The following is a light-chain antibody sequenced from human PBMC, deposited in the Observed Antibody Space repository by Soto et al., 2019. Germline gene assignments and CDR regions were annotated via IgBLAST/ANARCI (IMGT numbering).Light chain of an antibody. CDR2: AAS. CDR1: QSISSY. CDR3: QQRSGWYT. Sequence: DIQMTQSPSSLSASVGDRVTITCRASQSISSYLNWYQQKPGKAPKLLIYAASSLQSGVPSRFSGSGSGTDFTLTISSLQPEDFAIYYFQQRSGWYTFGQGTKLEIK. J-gene: IGKJ2*01. V-gene: IGKV1-39*01.